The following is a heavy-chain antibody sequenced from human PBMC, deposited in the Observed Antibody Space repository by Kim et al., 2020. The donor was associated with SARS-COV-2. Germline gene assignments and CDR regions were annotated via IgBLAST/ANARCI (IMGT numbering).Heavy chain of an antibody. D-gene: IGHD3-3*01. CDR3: AKDLRAFWSGYY. Sequence: GGSLRLSCAASGFTFSSYAMSWVRQAPGKGLEWVSAIRGSGGSTYYADSVKGRFTISRDNSKNTLYLQMNSLRAEDTAVYYCAKDLRAFWSGYYWGQGTLVTVSS. CDR1: GFTFSSYA. J-gene: IGHJ4*02. CDR2: IRGSGGST. V-gene: IGHV3-23*01.